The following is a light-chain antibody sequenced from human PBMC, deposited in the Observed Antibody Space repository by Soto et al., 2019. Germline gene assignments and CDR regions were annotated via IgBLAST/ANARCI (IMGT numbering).Light chain of an antibody. J-gene: IGKJ1*01. V-gene: IGKV1-5*01. Sequence: DIQFTQSSTFLSASVGDRVTNTCRASQSISSWLAWYQQKPGKAPKLLIYDASSLESGVPSRFSGSGSGTEFTLTISSLQPDDFATYYCQQYNSYSTFGQGTKVDIK. CDR1: QSISSW. CDR3: QQYNSYST. CDR2: DAS.